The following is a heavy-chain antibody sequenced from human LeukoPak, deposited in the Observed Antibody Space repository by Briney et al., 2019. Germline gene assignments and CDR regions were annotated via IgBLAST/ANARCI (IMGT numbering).Heavy chain of an antibody. J-gene: IGHJ4*02. D-gene: IGHD3-3*01. CDR3: ATRALRFLEWSEFDY. Sequence: GSVKVSCKVSGYTFSDLSVHWVRQAPGKGLEWMGGFDPAEGKNIDAQKFQGRVTLTVDTSTETVYMELSSLTSDDTAVYYWATRALRFLEWSEFDYWGQGTLVTVSS. CDR1: GYTFSDLS. CDR2: FDPAEGKN. V-gene: IGHV1-24*01.